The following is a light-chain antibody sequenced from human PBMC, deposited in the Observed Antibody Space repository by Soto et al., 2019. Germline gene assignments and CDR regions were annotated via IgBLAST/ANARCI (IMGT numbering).Light chain of an antibody. CDR1: QYINTR. CDR3: HQRQSWPRT. J-gene: IGKJ1*01. V-gene: IGKV3-11*01. Sequence: EIVLTQSPATPSSFPGDRVTLSCRASQYINTRLAWYQHRPGQAPRLLIYQTSLRAAGIPARFSASGSGTDFTLTISDVQPEDFALYYCHQRQSWPRTFGQGTKVDIK. CDR2: QTS.